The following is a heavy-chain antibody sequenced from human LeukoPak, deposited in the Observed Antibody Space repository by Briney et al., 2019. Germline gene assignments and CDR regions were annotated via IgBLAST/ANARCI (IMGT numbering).Heavy chain of an antibody. D-gene: IGHD2-2*01. Sequence: SQTLSLTCTVSGGSISGSSYYRGWIRQPPGKGLEWIGSIYYSGSTYYNPSLKSRVTISVDTSKNQFSLKLSSVTAADTAVYYCARIKYCSSTSCPYYYYYYMDVWGKGTTVTVSS. CDR3: ARIKYCSSTSCPYYYYYYMDV. CDR2: IYYSGST. V-gene: IGHV4-39*01. J-gene: IGHJ6*03. CDR1: GGSISGSSYY.